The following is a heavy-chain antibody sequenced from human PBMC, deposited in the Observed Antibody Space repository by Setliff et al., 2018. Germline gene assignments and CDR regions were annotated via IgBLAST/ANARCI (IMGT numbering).Heavy chain of an antibody. J-gene: IGHJ4*02. D-gene: IGHD3-10*01. CDR2: IKSAADGGTI. Sequence: GGSLRLSCLASGFSFSNTKMSWIRQAPGKGLEWVGRIKSAADGGTIEYAAAGNGRFTVSRDDSKNTLFLQMNSLKTEDTALYYCTTDWSRGDSGNYLRLDYWGPGTLVTVSS. V-gene: IGHV3-15*01. CDR1: GFSFSNTK. CDR3: TTDWSRGDSGNYLRLDY.